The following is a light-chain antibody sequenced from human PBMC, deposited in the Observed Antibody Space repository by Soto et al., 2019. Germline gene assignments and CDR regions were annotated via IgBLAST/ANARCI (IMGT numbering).Light chain of an antibody. J-gene: IGLJ2*01. CDR1: SSDVGGYNY. V-gene: IGLV2-14*01. Sequence: QSALTQPASVSGSPGQSITIFCTGTSSDVGGYNYVSWYQQHPGKAPKLMIYEVSNRPSGISNRFSGSKSGNTACLAISGLQAEDEAGYYCSSYRSSSTSVLLRGGTKLTVL. CDR3: SSYRSSSTSVL. CDR2: EVS.